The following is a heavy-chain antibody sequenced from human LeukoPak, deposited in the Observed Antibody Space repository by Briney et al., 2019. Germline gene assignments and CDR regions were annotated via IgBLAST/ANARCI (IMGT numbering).Heavy chain of an antibody. CDR3: ATYTHWVAGDV. D-gene: IGHD3-16*01. CDR1: GFTFSSYG. J-gene: IGHJ6*02. CDR2: MNQDGSEK. Sequence: GGSLRLSCAASGFTFSSYGMHWVRQAPGKGLEWVANMNQDGSEKDYVDSVKGRFTISRDNARNSLYLQMGSLRAEDTAVYYCATYTHWVAGDVWGQGTTVTVSS. V-gene: IGHV3-7*01.